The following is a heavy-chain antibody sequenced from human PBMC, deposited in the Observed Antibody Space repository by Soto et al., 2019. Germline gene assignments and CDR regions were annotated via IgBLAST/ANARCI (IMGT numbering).Heavy chain of an antibody. V-gene: IGHV4-34*01. Sequence: PSETLSLTCAVYGGSFSGYYWSWIRQPPGKGLEWIGEINHSGSTNYNPSLKSRVTISVDTSKNQFSLKLSSVTAADTAVYYCARLSVAATTASYYYYGMDVWGQGTTVTVS. CDR1: GGSFSGYY. CDR3: ARLSVAATTASYYYYGMDV. J-gene: IGHJ6*02. D-gene: IGHD6-19*01. CDR2: INHSGST.